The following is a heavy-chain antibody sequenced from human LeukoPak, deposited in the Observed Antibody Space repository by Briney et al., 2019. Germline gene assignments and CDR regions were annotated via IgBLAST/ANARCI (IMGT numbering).Heavy chain of an antibody. D-gene: IGHD3-10*01. CDR1: GGSVSSGSYY. Sequence: SETLSLTCTVSGGSVSSGSYYWSLIRQPAGKGLEWIGRIYTSGSTNYNPSLKGRVTISVDTSKNQFSLKLSSVTAADTAVYYCARFPSYFTMVRGVISAIDYWGQGTLVTVSS. CDR2: IYTSGST. CDR3: ARFPSYFTMVRGVISAIDY. J-gene: IGHJ4*02. V-gene: IGHV4-61*02.